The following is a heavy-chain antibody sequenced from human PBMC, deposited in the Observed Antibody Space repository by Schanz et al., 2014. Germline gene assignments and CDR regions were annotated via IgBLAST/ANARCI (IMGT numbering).Heavy chain of an antibody. CDR1: GFTFADYY. Sequence: VQLLESGGGLFKPGGSLRLSCAGSGFTFADYYMTWIRQAPGKGLEWVASVNTDGGGKFYVDSVKGRFTISRDNAKNSLYLQMNSLRVEDTAVYYCARDPNSVNELDYWGQGTLVTVSS. V-gene: IGHV3-7*03. J-gene: IGHJ4*02. CDR2: VNTDGGGK. D-gene: IGHD5-12*01. CDR3: ARDPNSVNELDY.